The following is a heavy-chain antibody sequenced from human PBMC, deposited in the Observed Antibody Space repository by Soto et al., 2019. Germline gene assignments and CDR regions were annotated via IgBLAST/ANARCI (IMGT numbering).Heavy chain of an antibody. V-gene: IGHV3-48*02. CDR3: VRGVVVVVGSTAENFDH. J-gene: IGHJ4*02. CDR2: ISYSGETK. Sequence: GGSLRLSCVTSGFTFSKYSMNWVRQAPGKGLEWVSYISYSGETKYYADSLKGRYAISRDDAKNSVYLQMNSLRDEDTAFYYCVRGVVVVVGSTAENFDHWGQGTLVTVSS. CDR1: GFTFSKYS. D-gene: IGHD2-15*01.